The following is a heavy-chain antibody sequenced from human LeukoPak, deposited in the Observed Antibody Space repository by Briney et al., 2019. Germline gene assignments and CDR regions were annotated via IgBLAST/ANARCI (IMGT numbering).Heavy chain of an antibody. CDR3: ARDIELGHFDY. CDR2: IYTSGST. J-gene: IGHJ4*02. V-gene: IGHV4-61*02. Sequence: SQTLSLTCTVSGGYISSGSYYWSWIRQPAGKGLEWIGRIYTSGSTNYNPSLKSRVTISVDTSKNQFSLKLSSVTAADTAVYYCARDIELGHFDYWGQGTLVTVSS. CDR1: GGYISSGSYY. D-gene: IGHD6-13*01.